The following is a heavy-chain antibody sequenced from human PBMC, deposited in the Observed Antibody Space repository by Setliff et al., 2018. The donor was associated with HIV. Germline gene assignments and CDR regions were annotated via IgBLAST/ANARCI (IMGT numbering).Heavy chain of an antibody. Sequence: PGGSLRLSCAASGFTFDDYAMHWVRQAPGKGLEWVSGISWNSGTIAYAGSVEGRFTVSRDNAKNSPFLLMSSLRTEDTALYYCARDSDVAVGHDYMDVWGKGTTVTVSS. V-gene: IGHV3-9*01. J-gene: IGHJ6*03. CDR1: GFTFDDYA. CDR2: ISWNSGTI. D-gene: IGHD6-19*01. CDR3: ARDSDVAVGHDYMDV.